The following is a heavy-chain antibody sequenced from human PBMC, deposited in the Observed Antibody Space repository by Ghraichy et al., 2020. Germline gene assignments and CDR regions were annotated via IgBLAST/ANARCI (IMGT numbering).Heavy chain of an antibody. CDR1: GYTFTSYG. J-gene: IGHJ4*02. V-gene: IGHV1-18*01. CDR2: ISAYNGNT. CDR3: ARDRGIAAAGTSADY. Sequence: ASVKVSCKASGYTFTSYGISWVRQAPGQGLEWMGWISAYNGNTNYAQKLQGRVTMTTDTSTSTAYMELRSLRSDDTAVYYCARDRGIAAAGTSADYWGQGTLVTVSS. D-gene: IGHD6-13*01.